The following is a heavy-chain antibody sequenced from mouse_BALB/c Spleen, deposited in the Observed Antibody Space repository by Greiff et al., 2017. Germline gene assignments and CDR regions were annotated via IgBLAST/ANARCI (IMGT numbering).Heavy chain of an antibody. CDR3: ARDPLLYDDCDWFAY. J-gene: IGHJ3*01. V-gene: IGHV7-3*02. CDR1: GFTFTDYY. Sequence: DVMLVESGVGLVQPGGSLRLSCATSGFTFTDYYMSWVRQPPGKALEWLGFIRNKANGYTTEYSASVRGRFTISRDNSQSILYLQMNTLRAEDSATYYCARDPLLYDDCDWFAYWGQGTLVTVSA. D-gene: IGHD2-4*01. CDR2: IRNKANGYTT.